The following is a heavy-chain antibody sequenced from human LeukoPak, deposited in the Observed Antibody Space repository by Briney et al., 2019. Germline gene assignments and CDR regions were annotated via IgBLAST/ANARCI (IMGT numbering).Heavy chain of an antibody. D-gene: IGHD5-12*01. CDR1: GFTFSNTW. Sequence: GGSLRLSCAASGFTFSNTWMSWVRRAPGKGLEWVGRIKSKTDGGTTDYAAPVKGRFIISRDDSKNTLYLQMNSLKTEDTAVYNCTTDGYSGYEGLYDYWGQGTLVTVSS. J-gene: IGHJ4*02. CDR3: TTDGYSGYEGLYDY. V-gene: IGHV3-15*01. CDR2: IKSKTDGGTT.